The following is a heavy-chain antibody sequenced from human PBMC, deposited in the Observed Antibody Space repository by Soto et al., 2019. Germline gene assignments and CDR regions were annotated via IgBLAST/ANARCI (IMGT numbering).Heavy chain of an antibody. Sequence: PSETLSLTCSVSDDSINSDKYYWGWIRQPPWKGLEWIGSIYYRGNAYYNPSLQTRVTISRDKSRSQFSLKLNSVTAADSAVYFCARLEGLATIAYYFDFWGPGALVTVSS. CDR3: ARLEGLATIAYYFDF. CDR2: IYYRGNA. V-gene: IGHV4-39*01. J-gene: IGHJ4*02. D-gene: IGHD3-9*01. CDR1: DDSINSDKYY.